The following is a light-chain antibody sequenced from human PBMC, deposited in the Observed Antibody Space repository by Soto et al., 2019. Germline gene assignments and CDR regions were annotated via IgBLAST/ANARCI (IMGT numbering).Light chain of an antibody. CDR3: KSSAGSNTYV. Sequence: QSVLTQSPSASGSPGQSVTISCTGTKNDIGVYDFVSWYQHHPGKAPRLIIYEVVQRPSGVPDRFSGSKSGNTASLTVSGLQAADEPDYFCKSSAGSNTYVFGSGTKVTVL. J-gene: IGLJ1*01. CDR1: KNDIGVYDF. V-gene: IGLV2-8*01. CDR2: EVV.